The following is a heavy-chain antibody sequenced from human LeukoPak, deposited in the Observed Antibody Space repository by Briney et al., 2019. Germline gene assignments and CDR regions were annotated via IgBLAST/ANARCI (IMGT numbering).Heavy chain of an antibody. V-gene: IGHV4-4*07. CDR2: IYTSGST. D-gene: IGHD3-9*01. CDR3: ARGGIDISTKPYYYGMDV. Sequence: PSETLSLTCTVSGGSISSYYWSWIRQPAGKGLEWIGRIYTSGSTNYNPSLKSRVTMSVDTSKNQFSLKLSSVTAADTAVYYCARGGIDISTKPYYYGMDVWGQGTTVTVSS. J-gene: IGHJ6*02. CDR1: GGSISSYY.